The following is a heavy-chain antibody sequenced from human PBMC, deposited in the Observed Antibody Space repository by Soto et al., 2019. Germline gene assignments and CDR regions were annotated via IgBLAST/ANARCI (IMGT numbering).Heavy chain of an antibody. D-gene: IGHD1-26*01. CDR1: GYTFTSYY. V-gene: IGHV1-46*03. J-gene: IGHJ3*02. Sequence: ASVKVSCKASGYTFTSYYMHWVRQAPGQGLEWMGIINPSGGSTSYAQKFQGRVTMTRDTSTSTVYMELSSLRSEDTAVYYCAKAIVGDQDAFDIWGQGTMVTVSS. CDR3: AKAIVGDQDAFDI. CDR2: INPSGGST.